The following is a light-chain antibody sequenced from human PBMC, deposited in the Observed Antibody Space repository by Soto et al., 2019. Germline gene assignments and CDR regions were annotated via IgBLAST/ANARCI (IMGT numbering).Light chain of an antibody. CDR2: KAS. J-gene: IGKJ1*01. CDR1: QTISSW. Sequence: DIKMTQSPSILSGPVGDRVTITCRASQTISSWLAWYQQKPVKAPKLLIYKASTLKSGVPSRFSGSGSGTEFTLTISSLQPDDFATYYCQHDNSYSEAFGQGTKVDI. CDR3: QHDNSYSEA. V-gene: IGKV1-5*03.